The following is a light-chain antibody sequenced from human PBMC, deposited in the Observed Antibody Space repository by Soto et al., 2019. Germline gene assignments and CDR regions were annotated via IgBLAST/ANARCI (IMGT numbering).Light chain of an antibody. CDR1: SSDVGGYNY. J-gene: IGLJ2*01. Sequence: QSALTQPASVSGSPGQSITISGTGTSSDVGGYNYVSWYQQDPGKAPKLMIYEVSNRPSGVSNRFSGSKSGNTASLTISGLQAEDEADYYCSSYTSSSTLLVFGGGTKLTVL. CDR2: EVS. V-gene: IGLV2-14*01. CDR3: SSYTSSSTLLV.